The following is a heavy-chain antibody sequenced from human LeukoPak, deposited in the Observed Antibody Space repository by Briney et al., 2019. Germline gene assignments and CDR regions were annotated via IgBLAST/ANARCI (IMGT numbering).Heavy chain of an antibody. CDR2: ISVSGGST. CDR3: AKDPAPRVRFLEWISTFDY. Sequence: GGSLRLSCAASGFTFSSYAMSWVRQAPGKGLEWVSAISVSGGSTYYADSVKGRFTISRDNSKNTLYLQMNSLRAEDTAVYYCAKDPAPRVRFLEWISTFDYWGQGTLVTVSS. J-gene: IGHJ4*02. V-gene: IGHV3-23*01. D-gene: IGHD3-3*01. CDR1: GFTFSSYA.